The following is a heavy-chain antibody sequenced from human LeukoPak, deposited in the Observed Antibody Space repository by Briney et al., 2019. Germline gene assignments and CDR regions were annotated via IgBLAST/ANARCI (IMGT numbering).Heavy chain of an antibody. D-gene: IGHD3-10*02. V-gene: IGHV3-48*04. J-gene: IGHJ4*02. CDR1: GFTFSSYS. Sequence: GGSPRLSCAASGFTFSSYSMNWVRQAPGKGLEWVSYISSSSSTIYYADSVKGRFTISRDNAKNSLYLQMNSLRAEDTAVYYCARIGSVRGVMTPFDYWGQGTLVTVSS. CDR2: ISSSSSTI. CDR3: ARIGSVRGVMTPFDY.